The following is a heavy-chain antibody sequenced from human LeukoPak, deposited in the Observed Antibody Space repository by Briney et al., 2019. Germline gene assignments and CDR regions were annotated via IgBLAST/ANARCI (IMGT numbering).Heavy chain of an antibody. D-gene: IGHD2-2*01. CDR3: AKDSSQFDY. Sequence: GRSLRLSCAASGFTFSSYGMHWVRQAPGKGLEWVAVISYGGSNKYYADSVKGRFTISRDNSKNTLYLQMNSLRAEDTAVYYCAKDSSQFDYWGQGTLVTVSS. CDR1: GFTFSSYG. J-gene: IGHJ4*02. V-gene: IGHV3-30*18. CDR2: ISYGGSNK.